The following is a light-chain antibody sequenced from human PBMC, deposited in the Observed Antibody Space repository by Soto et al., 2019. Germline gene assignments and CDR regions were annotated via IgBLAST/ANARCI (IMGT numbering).Light chain of an antibody. Sequence: EIVLTQSPGTLSLSRGERATLSCRASQSVSSCYLAWYQQKPGQAPSLLIYGASSRATGIPDRFSGSGSGTDFTLTISRLEPEVFAVYYCQQYGSSGYTFGQGTKLEIK. CDR1: QSVSSCY. CDR2: GAS. J-gene: IGKJ2*01. CDR3: QQYGSSGYT. V-gene: IGKV3-20*01.